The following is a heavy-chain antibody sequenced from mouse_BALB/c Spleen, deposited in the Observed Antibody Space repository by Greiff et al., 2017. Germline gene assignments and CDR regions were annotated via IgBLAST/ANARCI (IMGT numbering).Heavy chain of an antibody. V-gene: IGHV5-9-4*01. CDR3: ARVGDY. J-gene: IGHJ4*01. CDR1: GFTFSSYA. Sequence: EVQRVESGGGLVKPGGSLKLSCAASGFTFSSYAMSWVRQSPEKRLEWVAEISSGGSYTYYPDTVTGRFTISRDNAKNTLYLEMSSLRSEDTAMYYCARVGDYWGQGTSVTVSS. CDR2: ISSGGSYT.